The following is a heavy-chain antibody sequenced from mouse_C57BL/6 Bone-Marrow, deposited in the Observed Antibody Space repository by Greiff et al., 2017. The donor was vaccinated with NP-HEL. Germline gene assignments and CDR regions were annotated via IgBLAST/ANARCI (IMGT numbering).Heavy chain of an antibody. CDR2: IDPENGDT. D-gene: IGHD2-3*01. Sequence: EVKLQESGAELVRPGASVKLSCTASGFNIKDDYMHWVKQRPEQGLEWIGWIDPENGDTEYASKFQGKATITADTSSNTAYLQLSSLTSEDTAVYYCTARWLLNAMDYRGQGTSVTVSS. J-gene: IGHJ4*01. V-gene: IGHV14-4*01. CDR1: GFNIKDDY. CDR3: TARWLLNAMDY.